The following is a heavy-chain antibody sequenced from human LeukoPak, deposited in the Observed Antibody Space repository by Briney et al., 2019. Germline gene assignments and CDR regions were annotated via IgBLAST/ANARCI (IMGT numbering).Heavy chain of an antibody. D-gene: IGHD3-9*01. J-gene: IGHJ4*02. Sequence: GGSLRLSCAPSGFTFNNYAMGWVRQAPGKGLEWVSGISGSGGITYYADSVKGRFTISRDNSKNTLFLQMHSLRAEDTAVYYCAALPTGYQNFDYWGQGTLVTVSS. CDR3: AALPTGYQNFDY. V-gene: IGHV3-23*01. CDR1: GFTFNNYA. CDR2: ISGSGGIT.